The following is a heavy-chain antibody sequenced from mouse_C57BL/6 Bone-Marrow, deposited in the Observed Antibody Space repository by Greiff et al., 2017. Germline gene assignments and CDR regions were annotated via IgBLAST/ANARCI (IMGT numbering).Heavy chain of an antibody. J-gene: IGHJ2*01. V-gene: IGHV5-6*01. D-gene: IGHD4-1*01. CDR3: ARLTLDY. CDR2: ISSGGSYT. CDR1: GFTFSSYG. Sequence: EVKLVESGGDLVKPGGSLKLSCAASGFTFSSYGMSWVRQTPDKRLEWVATISSGGSYTYYPDSVKGRFTISRDNAKNTLYLQMSRLKSEDTAMYYCARLTLDYWGQGTTLTVSS.